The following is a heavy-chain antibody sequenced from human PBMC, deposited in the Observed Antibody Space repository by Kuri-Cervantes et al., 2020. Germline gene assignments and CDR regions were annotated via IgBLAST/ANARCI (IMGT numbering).Heavy chain of an antibody. CDR1: GGSISSYY. D-gene: IGHD6-19*01. Sequence: SETLSLTCTVSGGSISSYYWSWIRQPPGKGLEWIGYIYYSGSTNYNPSLKSRVAISVDTSKNQFSLKLSSVTAADTAVYYCARGRGANRSSPGWRIAVAGLGWFDPWGQGTLVTVSS. V-gene: IGHV4-59*12. CDR3: ARGRGANRSSPGWRIAVAGLGWFDP. J-gene: IGHJ5*02. CDR2: IYYSGST.